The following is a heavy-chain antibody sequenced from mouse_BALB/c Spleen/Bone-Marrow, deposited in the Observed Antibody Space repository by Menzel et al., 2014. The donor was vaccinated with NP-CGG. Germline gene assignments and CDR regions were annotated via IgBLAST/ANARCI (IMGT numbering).Heavy chain of an antibody. Sequence: VQLQQSSGAELVRPGTSVKVSCKASGYAFTNYLIEWVKQRPGQGLEWIGVINPGSGGTNYNEKFKGKATLTADKSSSTAYMQLSSLTSDDSAVYFCARWDYAMDYWGQGTTVTVSS. CDR1: GYAFTNYL. V-gene: IGHV1-54*01. J-gene: IGHJ4*01. CDR2: INPGSGGT. CDR3: ARWDYAMDY.